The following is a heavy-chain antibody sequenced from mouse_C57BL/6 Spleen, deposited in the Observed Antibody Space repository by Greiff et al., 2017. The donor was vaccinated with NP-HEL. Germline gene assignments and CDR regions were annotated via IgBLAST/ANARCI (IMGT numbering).Heavy chain of an antibody. V-gene: IGHV1-69*01. CDR3: ARGESSGYGFAY. Sequence: VQLQQSGAELVMPGASVKLSCKASGYTFTSYWMHWVKQRPGQGLEWIGEIDPSDSYTNYNQKFKGKSTLTVDKSSSTAYMQLSSLTSEDSAVYYCARGESSGYGFAYWGQGTLVTVSA. D-gene: IGHD3-2*02. CDR1: GYTFTSYW. CDR2: IDPSDSYT. J-gene: IGHJ3*01.